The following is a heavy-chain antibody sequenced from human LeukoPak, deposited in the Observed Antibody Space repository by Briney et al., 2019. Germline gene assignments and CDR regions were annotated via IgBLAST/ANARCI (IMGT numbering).Heavy chain of an antibody. CDR3: ARRGSYDNSGYSFDY. J-gene: IGHJ4*02. V-gene: IGHV5-51*01. CDR2: IYPGNADA. Sequence: GASLQISFKASGYSLINHWIGWVRQMPGKGLDWMGIIYPGNADATYSPSFQGQVTISADKSTTTVYLQWSSLKASDTAMYYCARRGSYDNSGYSFDYWGQGTLVTVSS. CDR1: GYSLINHW. D-gene: IGHD3-22*01.